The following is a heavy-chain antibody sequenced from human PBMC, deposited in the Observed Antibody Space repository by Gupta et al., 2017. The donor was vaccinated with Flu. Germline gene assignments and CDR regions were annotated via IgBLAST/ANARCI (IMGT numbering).Heavy chain of an antibody. CDR2: IGTVGDT. V-gene: IGHV3-13*01. Sequence: EVQLVESGGGLVQPGGCLRLSCAASGFTFSNYDIHWVRHATGRGLEWISGIGTVGDTYYPGSVKGRFTISRENAKNSLYLQMNSLRAGDTAVYYCAILTPGEGYWGQGTLVTVSS. D-gene: IGHD2-21*01. CDR3: AILTPGEGY. J-gene: IGHJ4*02. CDR1: GFTFSNYD.